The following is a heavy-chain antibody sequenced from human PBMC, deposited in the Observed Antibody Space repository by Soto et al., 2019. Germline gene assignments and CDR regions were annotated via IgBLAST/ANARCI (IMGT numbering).Heavy chain of an antibody. CDR1: GGTFSSYA. V-gene: IGHV1-69*13. J-gene: IGHJ6*02. CDR3: ARSGCYDFWSGLIGNYYYGMDV. Sequence: ASVKVSCKASGGTFSSYAISWVRQAPGQGLEWMGGIIPISGTANYAQKFQGRVTITADESTSTAYMELSSLRSEDTAVYYCARSGCYDFWSGLIGNYYYGMDVWGQGTTVTVSS. D-gene: IGHD3-3*01. CDR2: IIPISGTA.